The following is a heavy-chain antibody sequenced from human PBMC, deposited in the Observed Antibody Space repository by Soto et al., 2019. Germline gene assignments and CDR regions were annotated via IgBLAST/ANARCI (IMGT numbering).Heavy chain of an antibody. CDR2: VAYTGSN. CDR1: GGPVSYAFSY. Sequence: NPSETLSLTCTVSGGPVSYAFSYWTWIRQPPGKGPELMGYVAYTGSNYYNPSLRIRATISVYESSKLLSLRLSSVTAAATAVYYWARELEGGVFDIWGRGTLVTVSS. D-gene: IGHD2-8*02. V-gene: IGHV4-30-4*01. CDR3: ARELEGGVFDI. J-gene: IGHJ3*02.